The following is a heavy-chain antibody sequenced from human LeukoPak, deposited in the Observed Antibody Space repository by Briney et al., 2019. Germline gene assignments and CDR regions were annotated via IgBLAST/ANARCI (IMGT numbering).Heavy chain of an antibody. CDR2: IIPIFGTA. V-gene: IGHV1-69*05. J-gene: IGHJ4*02. CDR3: ARGAYDSSGYHNY. D-gene: IGHD3-22*01. Sequence: ASVKVSCEASGGTFSSYAISWVRQAPGQGLEWMGRIIPIFGTANYAQKFQGRVTITTDESTSTAYMELSSLRSEDTAVYYCARGAYDSSGYHNYWGQGTLVTVSS. CDR1: GGTFSSYA.